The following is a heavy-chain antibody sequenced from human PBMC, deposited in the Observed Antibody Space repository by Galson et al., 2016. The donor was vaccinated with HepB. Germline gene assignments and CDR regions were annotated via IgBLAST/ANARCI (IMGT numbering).Heavy chain of an antibody. CDR2: ISGSGDST. CDR3: AKGRADLTDYYYYGMDV. V-gene: IGHV3-23*01. Sequence: SLRLSCAASGFTVSSTYAMSWVRHAPGKGLEWVSAISGSGDSTYYADSVKGRFTISRDNSKNTLYLQMNSLRGEDTAVYYCAKGRADLTDYYYYGMDVWGHGTTVTVSS. J-gene: IGHJ6*02. CDR1: GFTVSSTYA. D-gene: IGHD4/OR15-4a*01.